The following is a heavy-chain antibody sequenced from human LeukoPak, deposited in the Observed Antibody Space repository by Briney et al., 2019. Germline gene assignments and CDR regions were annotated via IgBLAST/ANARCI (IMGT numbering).Heavy chain of an antibody. J-gene: IGHJ3*02. D-gene: IGHD3-16*01. CDR3: ARLGGGGAFDI. CDR1: GFTFSSYS. CDR2: ISSSSSTI. V-gene: IGHV3-48*01. Sequence: GGSLRLSCAASGFTFSSYSMNWVRQAPGKRLEWVSYISSSSSTIYYADSVKGRFTISRDNAKNSLYLQMNSLRAEDTAVYYCARLGGGGAFDIWGQGTMVTVSS.